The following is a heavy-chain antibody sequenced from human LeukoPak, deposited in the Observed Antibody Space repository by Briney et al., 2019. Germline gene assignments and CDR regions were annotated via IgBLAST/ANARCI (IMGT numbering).Heavy chain of an antibody. D-gene: IGHD3-9*01. CDR2: IYHTGST. CDR3: ARGHYDILTGSYKDYFDF. Sequence: PSETLSLTCTVAGGSISSYYWSWIRQPPGKGLEWIGYIYHTGSTNYNPSLKGRVTISVDTSKNQFSLKLISVTAADTAVYYYARGHYDILTGSYKDYFDFWGQGTLVTVSS. J-gene: IGHJ4*02. CDR1: GGSISSYY. V-gene: IGHV4-59*01.